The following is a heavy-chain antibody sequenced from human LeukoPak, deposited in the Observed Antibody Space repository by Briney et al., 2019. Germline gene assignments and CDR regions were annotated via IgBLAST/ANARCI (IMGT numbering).Heavy chain of an antibody. V-gene: IGHV4-39*01. Sequence: PSETLSLTCTVSGGSISSSSYYWGWIRQPPGKGLEWIGSIYYSGSTYYNPSLKSRVTISVDTSKNQFSLKLSSVTAADTAVYYCARSPSYMGVWGKGTTVTVSS. CDR3: ARSPSYMGV. CDR1: GGSISSSSYY. CDR2: IYYSGST. J-gene: IGHJ6*03.